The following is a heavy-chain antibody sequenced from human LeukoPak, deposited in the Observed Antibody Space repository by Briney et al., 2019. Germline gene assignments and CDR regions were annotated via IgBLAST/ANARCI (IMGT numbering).Heavy chain of an antibody. CDR1: GGSISSYY. J-gene: IGHJ6*02. Sequence: SETLSLTCTVSGGSISSYYWSWIRQPPGKGLEWIGYIYYSGSTNYNPSLKSRVTISVDTSKNQFSLKLSPVTAADTAVYYCARDGYSGSYYDGYGMDVWGQGTTVTVSS. D-gene: IGHD1-26*01. CDR3: ARDGYSGSYYDGYGMDV. CDR2: IYYSGST. V-gene: IGHV4-59*01.